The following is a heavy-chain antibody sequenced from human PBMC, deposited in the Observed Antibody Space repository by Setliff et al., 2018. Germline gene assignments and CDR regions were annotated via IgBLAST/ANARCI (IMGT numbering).Heavy chain of an antibody. V-gene: IGHV1-18*01. CDR3: ARGTDYHGSGSYWAKDV. CDR2: ISGYTGET. Sequence: AASVKVSCKTSGFSFTSFGFSWVRQAPGQGLEWMGSISGYTGETNYAQKFQARVTMTADTSTKTVYMELRSLTSDDTAVYYCARGTDYHGSGSYWAKDVWGKGTTVTVSS. D-gene: IGHD3-10*01. CDR1: GFSFTSFG. J-gene: IGHJ6*04.